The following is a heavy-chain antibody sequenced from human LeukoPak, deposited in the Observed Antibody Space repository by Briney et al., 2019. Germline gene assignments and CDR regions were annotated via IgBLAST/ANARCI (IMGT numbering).Heavy chain of an antibody. V-gene: IGHV4-39*01. Sequence: SETLSPTCTVSGGSISSSSYYWGWIRQPPGKGLEWIGSIYYSGSTYYNPSFKSRVTISVDTSKNQFSLKLSSVTAADTAVYYCARLGSGSYYGDAFDIWGQGTMVTVSS. J-gene: IGHJ3*02. CDR2: IYYSGST. D-gene: IGHD1-26*01. CDR3: ARLGSGSYYGDAFDI. CDR1: GGSISSSSYY.